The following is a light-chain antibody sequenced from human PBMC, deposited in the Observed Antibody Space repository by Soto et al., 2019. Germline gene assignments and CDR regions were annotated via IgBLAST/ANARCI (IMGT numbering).Light chain of an antibody. CDR2: GAS. Sequence: EIVLTQSPGTLSLSPGERATLSCRASQSVSSTYLAWYQQKLGQAPRLLMYGASRRATGTPDRFSGSGSGTDFTLTISRLEPEDFAVYYCQQCNNWPQWTFGPGTKVDIK. V-gene: IGKV3D-20*02. CDR1: QSVSSTY. CDR3: QQCNNWPQWT. J-gene: IGKJ1*01.